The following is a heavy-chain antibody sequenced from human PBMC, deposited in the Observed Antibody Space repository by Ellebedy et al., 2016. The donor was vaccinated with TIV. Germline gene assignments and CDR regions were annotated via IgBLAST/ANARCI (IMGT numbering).Heavy chain of an antibody. D-gene: IGHD2-15*01. Sequence: AASVKVSCKASGYTFISYGISWVRQAPGQGLEWMGWIGTYNGNTDYAQRFQGRVTMTTDASTSTAYMELKSLRSDDTAVYYCARGGDLVVVVAATSYYFDYWGQGTLVTVSS. CDR3: ARGGDLVVVVAATSYYFDY. CDR1: GYTFISYG. CDR2: IGTYNGNT. J-gene: IGHJ4*02. V-gene: IGHV1-18*01.